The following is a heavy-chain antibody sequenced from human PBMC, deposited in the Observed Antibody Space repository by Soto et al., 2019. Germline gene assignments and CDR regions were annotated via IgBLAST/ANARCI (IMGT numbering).Heavy chain of an antibody. D-gene: IGHD7-27*01. Sequence: SETLSLTCTVSCGSISSYYWSWIRQPPGKGLEWIGYIYYSGSTNYNPSLKSRVTISVDTSKNQFSLKLSSVTAADTAVYYCARVGLGGYFDYWGQGTLVTVSS. J-gene: IGHJ4*02. CDR1: CGSISSYY. CDR3: ARVGLGGYFDY. V-gene: IGHV4-59*01. CDR2: IYYSGST.